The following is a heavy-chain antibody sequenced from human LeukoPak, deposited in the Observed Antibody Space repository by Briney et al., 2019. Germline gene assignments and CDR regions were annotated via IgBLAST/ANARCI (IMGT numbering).Heavy chain of an antibody. V-gene: IGHV5-51*01. Sequence: HGESLKISCKGSGYSFTSYWIGWVRQMPGKGLEWMGIIYPGDSDTRYSPSFQGQVTISADKSISTAYLQWSSLKASDIAMYYCARRPSCYYYGMDVWGQGTRSPSP. CDR2: IYPGDSDT. CDR1: GYSFTSYW. J-gene: IGHJ6*02. CDR3: ARRPSCYYYGMDV.